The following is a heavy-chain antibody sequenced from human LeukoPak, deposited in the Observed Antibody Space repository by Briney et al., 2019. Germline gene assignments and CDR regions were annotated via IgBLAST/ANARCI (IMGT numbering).Heavy chain of an antibody. CDR3: ARDFLDNYARSDYVT. J-gene: IGHJ5*02. D-gene: IGHD3-22*01. Sequence: GASVKVSCKASGGTFSSYAITWGRQAPGQGLEWMGGIIPIFGTSNYAQKFEGRITITADKSTSTTYMELISMRTDDTAVYFCARDFLDNYARSDYVTWGQGTLVTVSS. CDR1: GGTFSSYA. CDR2: IIPIFGTS. V-gene: IGHV1-69*06.